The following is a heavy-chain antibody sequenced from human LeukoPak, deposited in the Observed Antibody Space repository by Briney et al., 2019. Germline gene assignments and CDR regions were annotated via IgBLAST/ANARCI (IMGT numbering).Heavy chain of an antibody. J-gene: IGHJ4*02. CDR2: INSDGSST. Sequence: GGSLRLSCAASGFTFSSYWMHWVRQAPGKGLVWVSRINSDGSSTSYADPVKGRFTISRDNAKNSLYLQMNSLRAEDTAVYYCARALGWLPENYWGQGTLVTVSS. CDR3: ARALGWLPENY. CDR1: GFTFSSYW. V-gene: IGHV3-74*01. D-gene: IGHD5-24*01.